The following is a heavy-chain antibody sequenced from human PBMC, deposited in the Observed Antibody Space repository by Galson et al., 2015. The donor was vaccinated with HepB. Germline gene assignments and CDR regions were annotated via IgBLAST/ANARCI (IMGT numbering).Heavy chain of an antibody. CDR1: GFTLCTHW. CDR2: IRQDGSEK. CDR3: ARDPDLSFFCSSTSCYKAWFDH. J-gene: IGHJ5*02. Sequence: SLRLSCAASGFTLCTHWMSCVRQSPGKGLEWVANIRQDGSEKYYVDAVKGRFTISRDNAKNSLYLQMNSLRAEYKAVYYCARDPDLSFFCSSTSCYKAWFDHWGQGTLVTVSS. D-gene: IGHD2-2*02. V-gene: IGHV3-7*01.